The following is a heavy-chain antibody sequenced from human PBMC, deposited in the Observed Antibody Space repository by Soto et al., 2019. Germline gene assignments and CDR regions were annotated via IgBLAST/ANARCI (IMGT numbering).Heavy chain of an antibody. V-gene: IGHV4-61*01. J-gene: IGHJ6*02. CDR1: GGSVSSGSYY. D-gene: IGHD2-2*02. Sequence: QVQLQELGPGLVKPSETLSLTCTVSGGSVSSGSYYWSWIRQPPGKGLEWIGYIYYSGSTNYNPSLQSRVTISGDTSKNQFALKLSSVTAAATAVYYCASVTRTCISTSCYRYYYGMDVWGQGTTVTVSS. CDR2: IYYSGST. CDR3: ASVTRTCISTSCYRYYYGMDV.